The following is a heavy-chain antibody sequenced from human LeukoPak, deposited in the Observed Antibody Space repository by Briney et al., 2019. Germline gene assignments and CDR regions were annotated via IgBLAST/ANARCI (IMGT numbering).Heavy chain of an antibody. CDR3: ARETIVSSSLDY. D-gene: IGHD3-16*02. V-gene: IGHV3-30-3*01. CDR2: ISYDGSNK. CDR1: GFTFSNYA. Sequence: PGGSLRLSCAASGFTFSNYAMHWVRQAPGKGLEWVAVISYDGSNKYYIDSVKGRATISRDNSKNTLYLQMNSLRAEDTAVFYCARETIVSSSLDYWGQGTLVTVSS. J-gene: IGHJ4*02.